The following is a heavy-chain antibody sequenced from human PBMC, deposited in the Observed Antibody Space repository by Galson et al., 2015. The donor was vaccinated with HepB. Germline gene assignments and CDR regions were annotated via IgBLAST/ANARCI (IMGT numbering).Heavy chain of an antibody. V-gene: IGHV7-4-1*02. J-gene: IGHJ4*02. CDR3: ARGVSYDILTGYPY. Sequence: SVKVSCKASGYTFTSYAMNWVRQAPGQGLEWMGWINTNTGNPTYAQGFTGRFVLSLDTSVSTAYLQISSLKAEDTAVYYCARGVSYDILTGYPYWGQGTLVTVSS. D-gene: IGHD3-9*01. CDR2: INTNTGNP. CDR1: GYTFTSYA.